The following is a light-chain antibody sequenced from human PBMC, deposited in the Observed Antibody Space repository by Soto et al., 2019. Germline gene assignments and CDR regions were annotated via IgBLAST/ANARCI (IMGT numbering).Light chain of an antibody. CDR3: SSYAGSSSYV. CDR1: SSDIGNYKL. J-gene: IGLJ1*01. Sequence: QSVLTQPASVSGSPGPSITISCTGTSSDIGNYKLVSWFQQHPGKAPRLIIFAVTERPAGISVRFSGSKSGNTASLTISGLQAEDEADYYCSSYAGSSSYVFGTGTKLTVL. V-gene: IGLV2-23*02. CDR2: AVT.